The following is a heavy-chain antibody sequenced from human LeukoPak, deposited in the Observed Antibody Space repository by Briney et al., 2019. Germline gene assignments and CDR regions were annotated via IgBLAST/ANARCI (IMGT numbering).Heavy chain of an antibody. Sequence: ASVKVSCKASGYTFNSYYMHWVRQAPGQGLEWVGLISPTGDSTNYAQTFRGRVTMTRDTSTNTVYTDLSSLRSEDTAVYYCAREASGGYFDYWGQGTLVTVSS. D-gene: IGHD4-23*01. CDR1: GYTFNSYY. V-gene: IGHV1-46*02. CDR2: ISPTGDST. CDR3: AREASGGYFDY. J-gene: IGHJ4*02.